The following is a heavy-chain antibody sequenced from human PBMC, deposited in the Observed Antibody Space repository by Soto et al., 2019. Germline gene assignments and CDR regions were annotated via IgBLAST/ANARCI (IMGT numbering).Heavy chain of an antibody. J-gene: IGHJ4*02. Sequence: GGSLRLSCAASGFTFSSYGMHWVRQAPGKGLEWVAVIWYDGSNKYYADSVKGRFTISRDNSKNTLYLQMNSLRAEDTAVYYCARDPNRAPLYYFDYWGQGTLVTVSS. CDR1: GFTFSSYG. CDR3: ARDPNRAPLYYFDY. V-gene: IGHV3-33*01. CDR2: IWYDGSNK.